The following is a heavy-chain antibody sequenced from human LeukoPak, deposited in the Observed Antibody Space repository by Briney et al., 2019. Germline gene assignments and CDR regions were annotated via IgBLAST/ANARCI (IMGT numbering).Heavy chain of an antibody. CDR2: INTNTGNP. CDR3: ARDRRQFDP. Sequence: GXXXTXXAMNWVGQAPGQGLEWMGWINTNTGNPTYAQGFTGRVVFSLDTAXSTAYLQISSLTAEDTAMYYCARDRRQFDPWGQGTLVIVSS. CDR1: GXXXTXXA. V-gene: IGHV7-4-1*02. J-gene: IGHJ5*02.